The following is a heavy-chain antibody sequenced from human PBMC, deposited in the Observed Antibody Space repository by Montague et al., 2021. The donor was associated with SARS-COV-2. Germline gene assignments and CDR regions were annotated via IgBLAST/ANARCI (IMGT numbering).Heavy chain of an antibody. CDR2: INHGGST. Sequence: SETLSLTCAFYGGSFSGYYWSWFRQPPGKGLEWIGEINHGGSTNXNPSLKSRVTISVDTSKNQFSLKLTSVTAAGTAVYYCARGGYSSSWYGTHNWFDPWGQGTLVTVSS. D-gene: IGHD6-13*01. V-gene: IGHV4-34*01. J-gene: IGHJ5*02. CDR3: ARGGYSSSWYGTHNWFDP. CDR1: GGSFSGYY.